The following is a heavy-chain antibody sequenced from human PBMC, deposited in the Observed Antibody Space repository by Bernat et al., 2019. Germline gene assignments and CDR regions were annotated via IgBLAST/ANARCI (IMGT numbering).Heavy chain of an antibody. J-gene: IGHJ4*02. CDR2: MNPNSGNT. V-gene: IGHV1-8*01. CDR3: ARGRRVATMWYY. D-gene: IGHD5-12*01. Sequence: QVQLVQSGGEVKKPGASVKVSCKASGYTSTSYGVSWVRLATGQGLEWMGWMNPNSGNTGYAQKFQGRVTMTRNTSISTAYMELSSLRSEDTAVYYCARGRRVATMWYYWGQGTLVTVSS. CDR1: GYTSTSYG.